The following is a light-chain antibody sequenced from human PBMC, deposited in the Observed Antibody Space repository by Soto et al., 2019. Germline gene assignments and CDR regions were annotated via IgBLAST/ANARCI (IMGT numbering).Light chain of an antibody. CDR1: QSISRY. Sequence: DIEMTQSPSSLSASAVDRRTCTCRAGQSISRYLNWYQQRPGKAPKLLIYSASTLQTGVPSRFSGSGSGTDFTLTISSLQPEDFATYYCQQSYNGPFTFGPGTKVDIK. J-gene: IGKJ3*01. CDR2: SAS. CDR3: QQSYNGPFT. V-gene: IGKV1-39*01.